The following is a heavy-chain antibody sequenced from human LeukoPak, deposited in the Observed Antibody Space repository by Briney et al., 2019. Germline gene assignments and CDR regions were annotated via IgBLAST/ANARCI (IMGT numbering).Heavy chain of an antibody. D-gene: IGHD5-12*01. V-gene: IGHV4-59*01. Sequence: PSETLPLTCTVSGGSISSYYWSWIRQPPGKGLEWLGYIYYSGSTNYNPSLKSRVTISVDTSKNQFSLKLSSVTAADTAVYYCARGARYSGYEGPYFDYWGQGTLVTVSS. CDR3: ARGARYSGYEGPYFDY. J-gene: IGHJ4*02. CDR2: IYYSGST. CDR1: GGSISSYY.